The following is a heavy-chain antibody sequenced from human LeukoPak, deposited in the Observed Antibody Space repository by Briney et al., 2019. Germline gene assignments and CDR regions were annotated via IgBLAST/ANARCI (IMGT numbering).Heavy chain of an antibody. Sequence: SETLSLTCTVSGGSISSSSYHWGWIRQPPGKGLGWIGSIYYSGSTYYTPSLKSRVTISVDTSENQFSLKLSSVTAADTAVYYCASRYCSSTSCYSFDYWGQGTLVTVSS. CDR2: IYYSGST. CDR1: GGSISSSSYH. V-gene: IGHV4-39*01. CDR3: ASRYCSSTSCYSFDY. J-gene: IGHJ4*02. D-gene: IGHD2-2*01.